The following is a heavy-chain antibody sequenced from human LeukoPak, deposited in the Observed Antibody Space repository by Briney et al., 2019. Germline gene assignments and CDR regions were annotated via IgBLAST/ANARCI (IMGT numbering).Heavy chain of an antibody. Sequence: GGSLRLSCAASGFTLSRFGMTSVRQAPGPGLGCVAVMGEDGIKRESADSVKGRFNISRDNSKNTLYMQMNSLIAEDTAVYYCAKGVKVPLLRYFSYYMDVWGKGTTVTTSS. CDR2: MGEDGIKR. J-gene: IGHJ6*03. V-gene: IGHV3-30*02. D-gene: IGHD3-9*01. CDR1: GFTLSRFG. CDR3: AKGVKVPLLRYFSYYMDV.